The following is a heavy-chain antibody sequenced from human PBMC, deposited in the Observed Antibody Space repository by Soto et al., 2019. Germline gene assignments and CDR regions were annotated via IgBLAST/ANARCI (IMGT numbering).Heavy chain of an antibody. CDR1: GFSLSTSGMC. V-gene: IGHV2-70*01. Sequence: SGPTLVNPTQTLTLTCTFSGFSLSTSGMCVSWIRQPPGKALEWLALIDWDDDKYYSTSLKTRLTISKDTSKNQVVLTMTNMDPVDTATYYCARSSITIFGVVTPSYGMDVWGQGTTVTVSS. CDR2: IDWDDDK. J-gene: IGHJ6*02. D-gene: IGHD3-3*01. CDR3: ARSSITIFGVVTPSYGMDV.